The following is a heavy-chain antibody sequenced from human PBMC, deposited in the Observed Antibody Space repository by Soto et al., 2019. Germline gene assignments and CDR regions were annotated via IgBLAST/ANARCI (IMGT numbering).Heavy chain of an antibody. D-gene: IGHD2-2*01. J-gene: IGHJ6*02. CDR3: ARGPPGVVPGAIGSGGMGV. CDR1: GFTLSSYA. V-gene: IGHV3-30*04. Sequence: QVQLVESGGGVVQPGRSLSLSCAASGFTLSSYAVHWGRQAPGKGLEWVAVMSFDGSKASHADSVKGRFTISRDNSKNTVSLQMNSLRVEASAVYYCARGPPGVVPGAIGSGGMGVWGQGTTVTVSS. CDR2: MSFDGSKA.